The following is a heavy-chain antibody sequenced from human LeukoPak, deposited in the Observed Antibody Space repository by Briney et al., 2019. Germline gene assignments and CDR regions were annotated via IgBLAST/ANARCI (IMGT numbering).Heavy chain of an antibody. CDR3: AKEGYNWTPAGYFDY. J-gene: IGHJ4*02. CDR2: ISGSGGNT. D-gene: IGHD1-20*01. Sequence: GGSLRLSCAASGFTFSSYAMSWVRQAPGKGLEWGSAISGSGGNTYYTDSVKGRFTISRDNSKNTLYLQMNSLRAEDTAVYYCAKEGYNWTPAGYFDYWGQRTLVTVSS. CDR1: GFTFSSYA. V-gene: IGHV3-23*01.